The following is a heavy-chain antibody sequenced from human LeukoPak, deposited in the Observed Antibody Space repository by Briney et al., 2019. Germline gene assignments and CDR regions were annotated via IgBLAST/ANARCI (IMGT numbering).Heavy chain of an antibody. CDR1: GYTLTELS. Sequence: ASVKVSCKVSGYTLTELSMHWVRQAPGKGLEWMGGFDPEDGETIYAQKFQGRVTMTEDTSIDTAYMELSSLRSEDTAVYYCATKGYCSSTSCYAVDWFDPWGQGTLVTVSS. J-gene: IGHJ5*02. CDR2: FDPEDGET. V-gene: IGHV1-24*01. CDR3: ATKGYCSSTSCYAVDWFDP. D-gene: IGHD2-2*01.